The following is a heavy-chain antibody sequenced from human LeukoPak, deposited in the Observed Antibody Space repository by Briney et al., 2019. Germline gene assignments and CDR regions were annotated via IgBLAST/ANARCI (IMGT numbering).Heavy chain of an antibody. V-gene: IGHV4-59*01. CDR3: ARGGVYDYVWGSYRNNWFDP. CDR1: GGSISSYY. CDR2: IYYSGST. Sequence: SETLSLTCTVSGGSISSYYWSWIRQPPGKGLEWIGYIYYSGSTNYNPSLKSRVTISVDTSKNQFSLKLSSATAADTAVYYCARGGVYDYVWGSYRNNWFDPWGRGTLVTVSS. J-gene: IGHJ5*02. D-gene: IGHD3-16*02.